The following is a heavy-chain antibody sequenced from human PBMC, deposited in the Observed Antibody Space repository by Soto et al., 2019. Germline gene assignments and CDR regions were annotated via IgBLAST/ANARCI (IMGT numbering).Heavy chain of an antibody. CDR3: ASTARLVDYYYYYMDV. CDR2: ISAYNGNT. Sequence: QVQLVQSGAEVKKPGASVKVSCKASGYTFTSYGISWVRQAPGQGLEWMGWISAYNGNTNYAQKLQGRITMTTDTSTSTAYMELRSLRSDDTAVYYCASTARLVDYYYYYMDVWGKGTTVTVSS. V-gene: IGHV1-18*01. CDR1: GYTFTSYG. D-gene: IGHD6-25*01. J-gene: IGHJ6*03.